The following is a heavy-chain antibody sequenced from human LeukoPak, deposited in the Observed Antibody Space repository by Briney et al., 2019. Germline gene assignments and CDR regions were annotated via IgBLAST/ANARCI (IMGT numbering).Heavy chain of an antibody. CDR1: GFVFSTYA. CDR2: ISGNGGYT. D-gene: IGHD5-24*01. V-gene: IGHV3-64*01. CDR3: ARDLFSGAEMATFDY. J-gene: IGHJ4*02. Sequence: PGRSLRLSCAASGFVFSTYAMHWVRQAPGKGLEYVSGISGNGGYTDYANSVKGRFTISRDNFKNTLYLQMGSLRAEDMAVYYCARDLFSGAEMATFDYWGQGTLVTVSS.